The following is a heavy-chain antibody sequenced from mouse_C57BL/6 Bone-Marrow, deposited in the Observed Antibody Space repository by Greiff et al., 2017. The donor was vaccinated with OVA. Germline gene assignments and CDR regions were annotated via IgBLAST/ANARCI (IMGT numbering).Heavy chain of an antibody. CDR2: IYPGDGDT. J-gene: IGHJ3*01. CDR1: GYAFSSSW. V-gene: IGHV1-82*01. Sequence: QVQLQQSGPELVKPGASVKISCKASGYAFSSSWMNWVKQRPGKGLEWIGRIYPGDGDTNYNGKFKGKATLTADKSSSTAYMQLSSLTSEDSAVYFCARWDYYGSEAWFAYWGQGTLVTVSA. CDR3: ARWDYYGSEAWFAY. D-gene: IGHD1-1*01.